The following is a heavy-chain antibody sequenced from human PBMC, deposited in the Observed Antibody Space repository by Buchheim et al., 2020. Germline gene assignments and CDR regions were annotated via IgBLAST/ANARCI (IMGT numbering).Heavy chain of an antibody. CDR2: IFLRSGVT. V-gene: IGHV3-23*01. J-gene: IGHJ6*02. CDR1: GFTFSSYA. Sequence: EVHLLESGGGLVQPGGSLRLSCAASGFTFSSYAMSWVRQGPGKGLEWVSGIFLRSGVTDYAGSVRGRFTISRDKAKGSLFLLMDSLTTEDTALYYCVKDILPGGADVWGPGTT. D-gene: IGHD4-17*01. CDR3: VKDILPGGADV.